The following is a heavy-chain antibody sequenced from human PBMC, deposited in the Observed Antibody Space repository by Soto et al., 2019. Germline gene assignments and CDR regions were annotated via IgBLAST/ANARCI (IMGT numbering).Heavy chain of an antibody. Sequence: ASVKVSCKASGYTFTIYAMHCVLQSPVQRLEWMGWINAGNGNTKYSQKFQGRVTITRDTSASTAYMELSSLRSEDTAVYYCARGVLLDWFDPWGQGTLVTVSS. CDR3: ARGVLLDWFDP. CDR2: INAGNGNT. CDR1: GYTFTIYA. J-gene: IGHJ5*02. D-gene: IGHD3-10*01. V-gene: IGHV1-3*01.